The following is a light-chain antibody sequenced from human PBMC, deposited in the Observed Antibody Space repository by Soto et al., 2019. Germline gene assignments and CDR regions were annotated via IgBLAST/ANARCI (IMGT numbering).Light chain of an antibody. CDR2: GNN. J-gene: IGLJ2*01. CDR3: QYYESSRSGSVV. CDR1: SSNIGAGYE. Sequence: QSVLTQPPSVSGAPGQRVTISCTGSSSNIGAGYEVHWYQQLPGTAPKVLIYGNNNRPSGVTDRFSASKSGTTASLAITGLQDEEEAAYYYQYYESSRSGSVVFGGGTKLTVL. V-gene: IGLV1-40*01.